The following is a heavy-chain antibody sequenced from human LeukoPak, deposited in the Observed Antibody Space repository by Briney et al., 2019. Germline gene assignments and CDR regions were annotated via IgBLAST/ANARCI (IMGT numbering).Heavy chain of an antibody. D-gene: IGHD6-13*01. CDR2: INPNGGST. V-gene: IGHV1-46*01. CDR1: GYSFTSYY. Sequence: GASVKVSCKASGYSFTSYYMHWVRQAPGQGLEWMGVINPNGGSTGYAQNFQGRVTMTRDTSTSTVFMELSSLTSDDTAVYYCARARYSSYFDCWGQGTLVTVSS. CDR3: ARARYSSYFDC. J-gene: IGHJ4*02.